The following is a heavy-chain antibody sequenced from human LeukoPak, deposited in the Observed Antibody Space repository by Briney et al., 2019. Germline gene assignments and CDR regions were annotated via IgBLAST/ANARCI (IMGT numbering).Heavy chain of an antibody. CDR2: IFNGGST. CDR3: ATSIVGLTYDEHFQH. Sequence: GGSLRLSCAASGFAVSSNHMNWVRQAPGKGLEWVSVIFNGGSTYYTDSVKGRFTISRDNSKNTLYLQMNSLRAEDTAVYYCATSIVGLTYDEHFQHWGQGTLVTVSS. D-gene: IGHD1-26*01. J-gene: IGHJ1*01. V-gene: IGHV3-53*01. CDR1: GFAVSSNH.